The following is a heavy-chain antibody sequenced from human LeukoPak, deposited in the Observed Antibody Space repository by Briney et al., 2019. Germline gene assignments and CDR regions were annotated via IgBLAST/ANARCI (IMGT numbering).Heavy chain of an antibody. CDR3: GASWGFDY. D-gene: IGHD3-16*01. CDR2: ISYSSNTI. J-gene: IGHJ4*02. Sequence: GGSLRLSCAASGFIFSTYSMNWVRQAPGKGLEWVSYISYSSNTIYYAESVRGRFTTSRDNAKNSLYLQMNSLRDEDTAVYYWGASWGFDYLGQGTLVTVSS. CDR1: GFIFSTYS. V-gene: IGHV3-48*02.